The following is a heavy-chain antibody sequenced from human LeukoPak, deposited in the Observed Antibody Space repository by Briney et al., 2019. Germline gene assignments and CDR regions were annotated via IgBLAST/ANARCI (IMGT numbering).Heavy chain of an antibody. CDR1: GFTFSTYT. CDR2: ITGESDYI. V-gene: IGHV3-21*01. CDR3: ARDGGTVTGYFDY. Sequence: GGSLRLSCAASGFTFSTYTMNWVRQAAGKGLEWVSCITGESDYIYYADSSKGRFTISRDNSKNTLYLQMNSLRAEDTAVYYCARDGGTVTGYFDYWGQGTLVTVSS. D-gene: IGHD4-17*01. J-gene: IGHJ4*02.